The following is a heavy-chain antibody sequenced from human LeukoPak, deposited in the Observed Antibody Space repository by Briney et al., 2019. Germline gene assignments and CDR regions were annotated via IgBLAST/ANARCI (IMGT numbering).Heavy chain of an antibody. CDR3: ARDSSTKDYYDSSGYDPYFDY. J-gene: IGHJ4*02. V-gene: IGHV3-30*03. Sequence: PGGSLRLSCAASGFIFSNFGMHWVRQTPGKGLEWVAVISSDGSHKYSADSVKGRFSISRDNSKNTLYLQMNSLTPEDMAIYYCARDSSTKDYYDSSGYDPYFDYWGQGTLVTVSS. D-gene: IGHD3-22*01. CDR2: ISSDGSHK. CDR1: GFIFSNFG.